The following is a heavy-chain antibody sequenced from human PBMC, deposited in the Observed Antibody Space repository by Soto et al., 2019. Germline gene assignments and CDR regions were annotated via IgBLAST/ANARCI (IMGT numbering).Heavy chain of an antibody. V-gene: IGHV3-74*03. D-gene: IGHD3-22*01. J-gene: IGHJ3*02. Sequence: GGSLRLSCAASGFSLSDYWMHWVRQVPGKGLLWVSRISVDGRDTTYADSVKGRFTISRDNSKNTLYLQMNSLRAEDTAVYYCARTSLKYYYDSSGYYHDAFDIWGQGTMVTVSS. CDR1: GFSLSDYW. CDR3: ARTSLKYYYDSSGYYHDAFDI. CDR2: ISVDGRDT.